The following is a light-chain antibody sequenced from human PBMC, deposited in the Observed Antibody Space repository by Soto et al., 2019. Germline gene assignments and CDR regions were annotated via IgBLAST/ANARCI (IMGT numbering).Light chain of an antibody. J-gene: IGLJ1*01. CDR3: AAWDDSLNAFYV. V-gene: IGLV1-44*01. CDR1: SSNIGSNT. Sequence: QSVLTQPPSASGTPGQRVIISCSGSSSNIGSNTVNWYQQLPGTAPKLLIYSNNQRPSGVPDRFSGSKSGTSASLAISGLQSEDEADYYCAAWDDSLNAFYVFGTGTKVTVL. CDR2: SNN.